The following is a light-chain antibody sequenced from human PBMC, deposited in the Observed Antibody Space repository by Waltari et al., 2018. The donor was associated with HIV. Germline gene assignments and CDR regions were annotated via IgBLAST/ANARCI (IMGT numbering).Light chain of an antibody. Sequence: QLVLTQSPSASASLGASVKLTCTLTSGHSNYAIAWHQQQPEKGPRYLMNLNSDGSHNKGDGIPDRFSGSSSGAGRYLTISSLQSEDGADYYCQTWGTGTWVFGGGTKLTV. J-gene: IGLJ3*02. CDR1: SGHSNYA. V-gene: IGLV4-69*01. CDR3: QTWGTGTWV. CDR2: LNSDGSH.